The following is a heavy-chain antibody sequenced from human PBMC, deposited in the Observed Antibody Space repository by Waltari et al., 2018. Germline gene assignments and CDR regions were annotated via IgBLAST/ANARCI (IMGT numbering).Heavy chain of an antibody. Sequence: EVQLVESGGGLVKPGGSLRLSCEASGLTFSGYSMTWVRQAPGKGREWVSSISGDSRFIYYADSVNGRFTISSDDAKNSLYLQMNSLRVEDTAVYYCARDRRGYFDYWGPGTLVSVSS. CDR3: ARDRRGYFDY. V-gene: IGHV3-21*01. CDR2: ISGDSRFI. D-gene: IGHD3-16*01. J-gene: IGHJ4*02. CDR1: GLTFSGYS.